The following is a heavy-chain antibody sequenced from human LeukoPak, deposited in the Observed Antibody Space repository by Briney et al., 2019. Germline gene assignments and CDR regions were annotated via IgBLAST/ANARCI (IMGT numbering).Heavy chain of an antibody. D-gene: IGHD3-22*01. CDR1: GFIFSLYG. CDR2: ISYDGSNK. V-gene: IGHV3-30*03. J-gene: IGHJ5*02. CDR3: ARVLPTHSQYYYDSSGYSPNWFDP. Sequence: PGGSLRLSCAASGFIFSLYGMHWVRQAPGKGLEWVAVISYDGSNKYYADSVKGRFTISRDNSKNTLYLQMNSLRAEDTAVYYCARVLPTHSQYYYDSSGYSPNWFDPWGQGTLVTVSS.